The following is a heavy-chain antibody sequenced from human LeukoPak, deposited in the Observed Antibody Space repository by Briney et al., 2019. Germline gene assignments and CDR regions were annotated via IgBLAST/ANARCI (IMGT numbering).Heavy chain of an antibody. CDR3: ARTPTVYLDA. Sequence: SETLSLTCSVSGDSISRYYWTWTRQPPGKGLEWIGYISHTDGSKYDPSLRSRVFMSLDTSNNRLSLTLSSVTAADTATYYCARTPTVYLDAWGQGTLVTVSS. V-gene: IGHV4-59*01. CDR2: ISHTDGS. D-gene: IGHD1-26*01. CDR1: GDSISRYY. J-gene: IGHJ4*02.